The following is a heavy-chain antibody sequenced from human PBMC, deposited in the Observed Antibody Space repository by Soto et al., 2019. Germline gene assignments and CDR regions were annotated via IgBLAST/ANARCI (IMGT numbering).Heavy chain of an antibody. Sequence: SLPSSVSEGFIRSGADYWSWISQHPGKGLEWIGYIYYSGSTYYNPSLKSRVTISVDTSKNQFSLKLSSVTAADTAVYYCASMYYYDSSGYFYGMDVWGQGTTVTVSS. D-gene: IGHD3-22*01. CDR1: EGFIRSGADY. V-gene: IGHV4-31*03. CDR2: IYYSGST. CDR3: ASMYYYDSSGYFYGMDV. J-gene: IGHJ6*02.